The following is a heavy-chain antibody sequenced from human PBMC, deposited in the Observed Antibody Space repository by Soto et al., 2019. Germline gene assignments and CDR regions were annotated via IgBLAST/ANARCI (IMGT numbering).Heavy chain of an antibody. CDR1: VYRFGSHW. Sequence: PXESLKISRKGCVYRFGSHWLVWVRQMPGKGLEWMGIMYPGDSDTRYSPSFQGQVTISADKSISTAYLQWSSLKASDTAMYYCARLVYSSSPLVPFDDWGQGTLVTVSS. CDR2: MYPGDSDT. J-gene: IGHJ4*02. V-gene: IGHV5-51*01. D-gene: IGHD6-6*01. CDR3: ARLVYSSSPLVPFDD.